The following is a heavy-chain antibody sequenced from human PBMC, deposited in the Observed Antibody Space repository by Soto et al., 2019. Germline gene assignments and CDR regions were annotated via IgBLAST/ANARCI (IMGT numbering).Heavy chain of an antibody. V-gene: IGHV1-69*01. Sequence: QVQLVQSGAEVKKPGSSVKVSCKASGGTFSSYAISWVRQAPGHGLEWMGGILPIFGTANYAQKFQGRVTITADESTSTASMELSSLRSEDTAVYYCALHAGMVYASRLQHYGMDVWGQGTTVTVSS. CDR3: ALHAGMVYASRLQHYGMDV. CDR2: ILPIFGTA. J-gene: IGHJ6*02. D-gene: IGHD2-8*01. CDR1: GGTFSSYA.